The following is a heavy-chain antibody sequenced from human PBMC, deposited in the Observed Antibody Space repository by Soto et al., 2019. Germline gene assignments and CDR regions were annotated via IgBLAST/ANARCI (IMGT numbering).Heavy chain of an antibody. V-gene: IGHV4-59*08. Sequence: SETLSLTCTVSGGSISSYYWSWIRQPPGKGLEWIGYIYYGGSTYYSPSLKSRVTISVDTSKNQFSLKLSSVTAADTAVYYCARAIPGYCISTSCRPSWFDPWGQGTLVTVSS. D-gene: IGHD2-2*01. CDR1: GGSISSYY. CDR3: ARAIPGYCISTSCRPSWFDP. CDR2: IYYGGST. J-gene: IGHJ5*02.